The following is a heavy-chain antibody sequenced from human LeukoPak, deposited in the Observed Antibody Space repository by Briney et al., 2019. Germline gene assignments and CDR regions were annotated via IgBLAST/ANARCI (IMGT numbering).Heavy chain of an antibody. D-gene: IGHD3-22*01. J-gene: IGHJ4*02. CDR2: ISYDGSNQ. Sequence: PGGSLRLSCTASGFTFSSYVLHWVRQAPGEGLQWVAVISYDGSNQYYADSVKGRFTISRDNSKNTLYLQMNSLRGEDTAVYYCARDIVRPRSSGYYQALDYWGQGTLATVSS. CDR1: GFTFSSYV. CDR3: ARDIVRPRSSGYYQALDY. V-gene: IGHV3-30*01.